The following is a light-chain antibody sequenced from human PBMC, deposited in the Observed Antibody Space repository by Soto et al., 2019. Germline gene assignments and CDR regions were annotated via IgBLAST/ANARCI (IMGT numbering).Light chain of an antibody. Sequence: IVWTQAPVTLSLSPGERATLSCRASQTVSSSFLAWYRQKPGQAPRLLIYGASSRATGIPDRFSGSGSGTDFTLTISRLDPEDFAVYYCQQYGSSPLTFGGGTKVDIK. CDR1: QTVSSSF. CDR2: GAS. V-gene: IGKV3-20*01. CDR3: QQYGSSPLT. J-gene: IGKJ4*01.